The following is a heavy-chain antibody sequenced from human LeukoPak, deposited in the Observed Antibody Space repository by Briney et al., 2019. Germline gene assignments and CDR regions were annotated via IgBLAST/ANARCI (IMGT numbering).Heavy chain of an antibody. CDR3: ARQNDFRLDY. Sequence: GESLRISCKGSGYTFSSYWIGWVRQMPGKGLEGMGIIYPGDCDTRYSSSLQGQVTISVDTSIGTAYPQWSSLKASDTAIYYCARQNDFRLDYWGQGTLVTVSS. CDR1: GYTFSSYW. V-gene: IGHV5-51*01. J-gene: IGHJ4*02. CDR2: IYPGDCDT. D-gene: IGHD3-3*01.